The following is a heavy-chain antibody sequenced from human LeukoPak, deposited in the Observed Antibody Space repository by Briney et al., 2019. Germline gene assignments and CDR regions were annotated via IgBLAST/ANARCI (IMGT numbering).Heavy chain of an antibody. J-gene: IGHJ4*02. CDR1: GFTFSNYG. CDR2: IKSKTDGGTT. Sequence: GGPLRLSCAASGFTFSNYGMSWVRQAPGKGLEWVGRIKSKTDGGTTDYAAPVKGRFTISRDDSKNTLYLQMNSLKTEDTAVYYCTTDQKLLLWFGEYAWYFDYWGQGTLVTVSS. CDR3: TTDQKLLLWFGEYAWYFDY. D-gene: IGHD3-10*01. V-gene: IGHV3-15*01.